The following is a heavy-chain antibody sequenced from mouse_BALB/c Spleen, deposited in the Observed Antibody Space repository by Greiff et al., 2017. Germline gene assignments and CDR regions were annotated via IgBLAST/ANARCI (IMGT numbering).Heavy chain of an antibody. D-gene: IGHD2-12*01. J-gene: IGHJ3*01. CDR1: GYTFTSYV. Sequence: EVQLQESGPELVKPGASVKMSCKASGYTFTSYVMHWVKQKPGQGLEWIGYINPYNDGTKYNEKFKGKATLTSDKSSSTAYMELSSLTSEDSAVYYCARGIRGTWFAYWGQGTLVTVSA. CDR3: ARGIRGTWFAY. V-gene: IGHV1-14*01. CDR2: INPYNDGT.